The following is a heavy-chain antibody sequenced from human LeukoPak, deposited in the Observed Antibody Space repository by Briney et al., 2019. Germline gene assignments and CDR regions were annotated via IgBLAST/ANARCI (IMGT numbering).Heavy chain of an antibody. J-gene: IGHJ5*02. CDR1: GFTVSSNY. CDR2: IYSGGST. Sequence: GGSLRLSCAASGFTVSSNYVSWVRQAPGEGLEWVSVIYSGGSTYYADSVKGRFTISRDNSKNTLYLQMNSLRAEDTAVYYCARSIPAAGRFDPWGQGTLVTVSS. CDR3: ARSIPAAGRFDP. D-gene: IGHD6-13*01. V-gene: IGHV3-66*01.